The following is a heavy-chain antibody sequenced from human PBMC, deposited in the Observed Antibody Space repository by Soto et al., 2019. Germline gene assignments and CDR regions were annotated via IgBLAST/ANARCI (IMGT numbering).Heavy chain of an antibody. D-gene: IGHD3-22*01. V-gene: IGHV3-7*05. J-gene: IGHJ3*02. CDR1: GFTFSTYW. Sequence: PGGSLRLSCAASGFTFSTYWMSWVRQAPGKGLEWVANIKPDGSEQWLVDSVKGRFTISRDNSKNTLYLQMNSLRAEDTAVYYCAKVGITMIVVVIGDAFDIWGQGTMVTVSS. CDR3: AKVGITMIVVVIGDAFDI. CDR2: IKPDGSEQ.